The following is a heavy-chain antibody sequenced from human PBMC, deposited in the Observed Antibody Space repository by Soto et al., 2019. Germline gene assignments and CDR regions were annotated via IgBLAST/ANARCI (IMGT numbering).Heavy chain of an antibody. D-gene: IGHD6-6*01. V-gene: IGHV3-30*18. CDR1: GFTLSGYG. CDR3: AKGGSSSARYFDY. CDR2: ISYDGRKQ. J-gene: IGHJ4*02. Sequence: QVQVVESGGGVVQPGRSLRLSCAASGFTLSGYGMHWVRQAPGKGLEWVAVISYDGRKQYYADSVKGRFTVSRDNSKSTLYLPMDSLGVEDAAVYYCAKGGSSSARYFDYWGQGTLVTVSS.